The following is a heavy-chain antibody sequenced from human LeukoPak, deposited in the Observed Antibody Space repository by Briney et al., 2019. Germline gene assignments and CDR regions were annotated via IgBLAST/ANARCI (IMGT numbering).Heavy chain of an antibody. V-gene: IGHV4-38-2*02. CDR1: GYSISSGYY. Sequence: SETLSLTCTVPGYSISSGYYWGWIRQPPGKGLEWIGSIYHSGSTYYNPSLKSRVTISVDTSKNQFSLKLSSVTAADTAVYYCARDDEYCSSTSCSYYFDYWGQGTLVTVSS. CDR2: IYHSGST. D-gene: IGHD2-2*01. CDR3: ARDDEYCSSTSCSYYFDY. J-gene: IGHJ4*02.